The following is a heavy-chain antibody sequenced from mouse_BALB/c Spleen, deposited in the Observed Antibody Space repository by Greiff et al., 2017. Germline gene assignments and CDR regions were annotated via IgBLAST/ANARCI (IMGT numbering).Heavy chain of an antibody. D-gene: IGHD4-1*01. Sequence: EVQLVESGGGLVKPGGSLKLSCAASGFTFSSYAMSWVRQTPEKRLEWVASISSGGSTYYPDSVKGRFTISRDNARNILYLQMSSLRSEDTAMYYCARGGNCADYWGQGTTLTVSS. V-gene: IGHV5-6-5*01. J-gene: IGHJ2*01. CDR2: ISSGGST. CDR1: GFTFSSYA. CDR3: ARGGNCADY.